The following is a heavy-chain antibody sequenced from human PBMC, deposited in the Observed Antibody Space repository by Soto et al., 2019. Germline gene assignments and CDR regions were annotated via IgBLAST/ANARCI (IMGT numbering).Heavy chain of an antibody. CDR2: IYTSGST. D-gene: IGHD5-12*01. J-gene: IGHJ4*02. V-gene: IGHV4-4*07. CDR3: ARGTLVATTEWFDY. Sequence: SETLSLTCTVSGGSISSYYWSWIRQPAGKGLEWIGRIYTSGSTNYNPSLKSRVTMSADTSKNQFSLKLSSVTAADTAVYYCARGTLVATTEWFDYWGQGTLVTVSS. CDR1: GGSISSYY.